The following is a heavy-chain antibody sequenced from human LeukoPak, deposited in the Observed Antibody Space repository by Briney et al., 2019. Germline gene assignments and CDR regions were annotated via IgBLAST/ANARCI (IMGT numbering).Heavy chain of an antibody. CDR1: GGSISSYY. D-gene: IGHD3-22*01. V-gene: IGHV4-59*08. CDR3: ARHEPLLGYYDSSGYIDY. CDR2: IYYSGST. Sequence: SETLSLTCTVSGGSISSYYWSWIRQPPGKGLEWIGYIYYSGSTNYNPSLKSRVTISVDTSKNQSSLKLSSVTAADTAVYYCARHEPLLGYYDSSGYIDYWGQGTLVTVSS. J-gene: IGHJ4*02.